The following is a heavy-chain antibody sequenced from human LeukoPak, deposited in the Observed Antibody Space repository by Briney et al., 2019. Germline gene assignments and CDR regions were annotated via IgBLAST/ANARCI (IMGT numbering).Heavy chain of an antibody. CDR1: GLTFSNAW. J-gene: IGHJ4*02. V-gene: IGHV3-15*01. Sequence: GGSLRLSCAASGLTFSNAWTSWIRQAPGKALEGVGRIRSKTAGGTTDYAAFVRGRFTISRDDSKNTLYLQMNSLETEDTAIYYCATGRYSGYADWGQGTLVTVSS. D-gene: IGHD5-12*01. CDR2: IRSKTAGGTT. CDR3: ATGRYSGYAD.